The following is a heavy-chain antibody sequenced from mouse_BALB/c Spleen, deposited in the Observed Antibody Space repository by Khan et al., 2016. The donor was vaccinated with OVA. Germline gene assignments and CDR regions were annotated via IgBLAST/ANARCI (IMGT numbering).Heavy chain of an antibody. J-gene: IGHJ4*01. CDR2: IWGDGST. V-gene: IGHV2-3*01. CDR1: GFSLTSYG. CDR3: AGFEASYYAMDY. D-gene: IGHD6-1*01. Sequence: QVQLKESGPGLVAPSQSLSITCTVSGFSLTSYGVSWVRQPPGKGLDWLGVIWGDGSTNYHSTLISRLSISKDNSKSHVFLKLNSLQPDDTATYYGAGFEASYYAMDYWGQGTAVTVSS.